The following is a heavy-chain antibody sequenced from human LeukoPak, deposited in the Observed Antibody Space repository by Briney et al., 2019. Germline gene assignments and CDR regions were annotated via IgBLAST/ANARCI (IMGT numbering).Heavy chain of an antibody. Sequence: SETLSLTCTVSGVPITSYFWTWIRQAPGKGLEWIGYIYYIGTTNYNPSLKSRATMSVDMSKNQFSLKLASVTAADTAVYYCAREGYGSGSSHFMDVWGTGTTVTVSS. D-gene: IGHD3-10*01. J-gene: IGHJ6*03. CDR3: AREGYGSGSSHFMDV. V-gene: IGHV4-59*01. CDR1: GVPITSYF. CDR2: IYYIGTT.